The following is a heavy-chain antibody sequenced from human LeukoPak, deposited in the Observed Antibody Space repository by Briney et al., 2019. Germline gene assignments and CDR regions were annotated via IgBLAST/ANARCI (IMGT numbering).Heavy chain of an antibody. J-gene: IGHJ4*02. D-gene: IGHD6-13*01. CDR1: GFTFSSYA. CDR3: ARDPPGIAASGTYY. CDR2: IYSRGGT. V-gene: IGHV3-53*01. Sequence: GGSLRLSCAASGFTFSSYAMSWVRQAPGKGLEWVSLIYSRGGTSYADSVKGRFTISRDSSKNTLFLQMNSLRVEDTAVYYCARDPPGIAASGTYYWGQGTLVTVSS.